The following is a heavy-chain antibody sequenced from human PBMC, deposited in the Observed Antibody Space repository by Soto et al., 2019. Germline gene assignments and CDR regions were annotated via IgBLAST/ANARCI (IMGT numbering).Heavy chain of an antibody. CDR2: VSTYNGNT. V-gene: IGHV1-18*01. CDR1: GYTFNSYG. D-gene: IGHD1-26*01. Sequence: QVQLLQSGAEVKKPGASVKVSCKASGYTFNSYGINWVRQAPGQGLEWMGRVSTYNGNTNYAQRVQGRVTMTTDTTTSTVYMELRNLTSDDTAIYYCARERGLTASTLLGYWGQGTLVTVSS. J-gene: IGHJ4*02. CDR3: ARERGLTASTLLGY.